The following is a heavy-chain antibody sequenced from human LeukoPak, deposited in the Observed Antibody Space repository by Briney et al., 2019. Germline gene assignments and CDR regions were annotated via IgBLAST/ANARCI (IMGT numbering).Heavy chain of an antibody. D-gene: IGHD6-6*01. Sequence: GGSLRLSCAASGFTFSSYGMHWVRQAPGKGLEWVAVISYDGSNKYYADSVKGRFTISRDNSKNTLYLQMNSLRAEDTAVYYCATGMAARQTQIDYWGQGTLVTVSS. CDR1: GFTFSSYG. V-gene: IGHV3-30*03. CDR2: ISYDGSNK. CDR3: ATGMAARQTQIDY. J-gene: IGHJ4*02.